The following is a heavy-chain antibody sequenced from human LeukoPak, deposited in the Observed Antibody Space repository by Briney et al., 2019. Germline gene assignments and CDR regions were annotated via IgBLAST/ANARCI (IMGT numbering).Heavy chain of an antibody. D-gene: IGHD6-13*01. CDR2: IKQDGSEK. CDR3: ARETDSTLFDY. J-gene: IGHJ4*02. CDR1: GFTFSNYW. V-gene: IGHV3-7*01. Sequence: PGGSLRLSCAASGFTFSNYWMSWVRQAPGKGLEWVANIKQDGSEKYYVDSVKGRFTISRDNAKNSLYLQMNSLRAEDTAVYYCARETDSTLFDYWGQGTLVTVSS.